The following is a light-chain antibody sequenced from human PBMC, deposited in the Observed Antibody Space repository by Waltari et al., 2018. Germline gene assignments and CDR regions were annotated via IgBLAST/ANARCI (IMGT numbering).Light chain of an antibody. Sequence: DIQMTQAPSSLSASVGDRVTITCRESQDITKWLAWYQQQPERAPKSLIFASSVLHSGVPSRFSGSLSGTNFTLTITNLQPEDFATYYCQQYHSFPFSFGPGTRVDI. J-gene: IGKJ3*01. CDR3: QQYHSFPFS. CDR2: ASS. V-gene: IGKV1D-16*01. CDR1: QDITKW.